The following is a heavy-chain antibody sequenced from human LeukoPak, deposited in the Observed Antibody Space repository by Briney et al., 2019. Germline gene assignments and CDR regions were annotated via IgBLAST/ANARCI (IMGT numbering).Heavy chain of an antibody. CDR3: ASGGLDYAESFDY. D-gene: IGHD4-17*01. V-gene: IGHV3-30*04. J-gene: IGHJ4*02. Sequence: PGRSLRLSCAASGFTFSSYAMHWVRQAPGKGLEWVAVISYDGSNKYYADSAKGRFTISRDNSKNTLYLQMNSLRAEDTAVYYCASGGLDYAESFDYWGQGTLVTVSS. CDR1: GFTFSSYA. CDR2: ISYDGSNK.